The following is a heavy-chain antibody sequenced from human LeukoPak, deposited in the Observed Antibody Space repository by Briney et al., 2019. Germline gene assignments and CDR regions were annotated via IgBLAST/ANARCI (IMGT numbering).Heavy chain of an antibody. CDR3: ARVGYSSSWYREFNAFDI. Sequence: SQTLSLTCTVSGGSISSGSYYWSWIRQPAGKGLEWIGRIYTSGSTNYNPSLKSRVTISVDTSKNQFSLKLSSVTAADTAVYYCARVGYSSSWYREFNAFDIWGQGTMVTVSS. V-gene: IGHV4-61*02. J-gene: IGHJ3*02. CDR2: IYTSGST. CDR1: GGSISSGSYY. D-gene: IGHD6-13*01.